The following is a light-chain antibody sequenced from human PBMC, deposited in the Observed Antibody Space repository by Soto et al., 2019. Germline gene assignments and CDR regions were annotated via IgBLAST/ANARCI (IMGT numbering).Light chain of an antibody. CDR2: DVS. CDR3: CSNTSSSTLL. V-gene: IGLV2-14*01. J-gene: IGLJ2*01. CDR1: SSDVGGYNY. Sequence: QSALTQPASVSGSPGQSITISCTGTSSDVGGYNYVSWYQQHPGKAPKLMIYDVSNRPSGISNRFSGSKSGNTASLTISGFQAEEEADYYCCSNTSSSTLLFGGGTKLTVL.